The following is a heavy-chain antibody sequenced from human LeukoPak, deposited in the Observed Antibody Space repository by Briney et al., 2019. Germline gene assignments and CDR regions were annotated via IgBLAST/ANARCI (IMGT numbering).Heavy chain of an antibody. D-gene: IGHD3-9*01. CDR2: ISSSRTSI. Sequence: GRSLRLSCAASGFTFSSYGMHWVRQAPGKGLEWVSYISSSRTSIYYADSVKGRFTISRDNSKNTLYLQMNSLRVEDTAVYYCAAYDILTGYYNFDYWGQGTLVTVSS. CDR3: AAYDILTGYYNFDY. J-gene: IGHJ4*02. CDR1: GFTFSSYG. V-gene: IGHV3-48*01.